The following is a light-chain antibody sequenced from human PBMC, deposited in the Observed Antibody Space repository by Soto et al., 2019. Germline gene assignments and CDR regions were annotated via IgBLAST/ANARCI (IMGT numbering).Light chain of an antibody. CDR1: QSVSTN. CDR2: GAS. Sequence: EILMTQSPATLSVSPGERATLSCRASQSVSTNLAWYQQKPGQAPILLIYGASTRAAGVPARFSDSGSGTELTLTISSLQSEEFAVYACQQYDNWPPWTFGQGTKVEL. V-gene: IGKV3-15*01. CDR3: QQYDNWPPWT. J-gene: IGKJ1*01.